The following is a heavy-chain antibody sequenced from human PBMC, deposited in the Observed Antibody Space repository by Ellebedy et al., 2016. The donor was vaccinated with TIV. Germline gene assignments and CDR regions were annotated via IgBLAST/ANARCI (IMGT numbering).Heavy chain of an antibody. CDR1: GFTFRSYA. D-gene: IGHD1-14*01. Sequence: GESLKISCAASGFTFRSYAMSWVRQAPGKGLEWISGISGSGGSTQYADSVKGRFTISRDNAKNSLYLQMSSLRAEDTALYYCARGGNAESAVSHWGQGTLVTVSS. CDR2: ISGSGGST. J-gene: IGHJ4*02. V-gene: IGHV3-23*01. CDR3: ARGGNAESAVSH.